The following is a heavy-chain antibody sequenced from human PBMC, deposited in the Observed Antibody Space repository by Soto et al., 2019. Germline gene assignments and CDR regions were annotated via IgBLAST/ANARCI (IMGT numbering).Heavy chain of an antibody. CDR2: TYYRSKWYN. Sequence: LSQTLSLTCAISGDSVSSNSAAWNWIRQSPSRGLEWLGRTYYRSKWYNDYAVSVKSRITINPDTSKNQFSLQLNSVTPEDTAVYYCARDTYSSSWLGDYYYYGMDVWGQGTTVTVSS. CDR1: GDSVSSNSAA. J-gene: IGHJ6*02. D-gene: IGHD6-13*01. CDR3: ARDTYSSSWLGDYYYYGMDV. V-gene: IGHV6-1*01.